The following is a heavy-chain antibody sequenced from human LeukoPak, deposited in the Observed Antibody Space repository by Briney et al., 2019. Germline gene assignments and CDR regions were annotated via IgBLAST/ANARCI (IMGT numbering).Heavy chain of an antibody. J-gene: IGHJ3*02. CDR1: GYTFTSYY. Sequence: ASVKVSCKASGYTFTSYYMHWVRQAPGLGLEWMGIINPSGGSTSYAQKFQGRVTMTRDTSTSTVYMELSSLRSEDTAVYYCARAFVCSSTSCYTGDAFDIWGQGTMVTVSS. CDR2: INPSGGST. CDR3: ARAFVCSSTSCYTGDAFDI. V-gene: IGHV1-46*03. D-gene: IGHD2-2*02.